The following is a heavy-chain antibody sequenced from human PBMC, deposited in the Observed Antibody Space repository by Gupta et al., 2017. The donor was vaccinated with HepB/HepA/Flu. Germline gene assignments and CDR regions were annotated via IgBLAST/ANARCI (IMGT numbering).Heavy chain of an antibody. Sequence: EVQLVESGGGLVQPGRSLRLSCAASGFTFDDDAMQWVRQAPGKGLELVSGISWNSGSIGYADSVKGRFTISRDNAKNSLYLQMNSLRAEDTALYYWAKAKQSGSFPYYFDYWGQGTLVTVSS. CDR2: ISWNSGSI. J-gene: IGHJ4*02. V-gene: IGHV3-9*01. CDR3: AKAKQSGSFPYYFDY. D-gene: IGHD1-26*01. CDR1: GFTFDDDA.